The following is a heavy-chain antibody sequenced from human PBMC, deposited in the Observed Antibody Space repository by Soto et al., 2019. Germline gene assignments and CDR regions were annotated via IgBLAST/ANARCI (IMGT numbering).Heavy chain of an antibody. Sequence: PGGSLRLSCAGSGFAFSNYSMNWVRQAPGRGLEWVSYISSSSTNTYYAASVRGRFTISRDNAKNLLYLRMNSLKDEDTAVYYCARGTKGGSPPLWGQGTLVTVSS. J-gene: IGHJ4*02. CDR2: ISSSSTNT. V-gene: IGHV3-48*02. D-gene: IGHD1-7*01. CDR1: GFAFSNYS. CDR3: ARGTKGGSPPL.